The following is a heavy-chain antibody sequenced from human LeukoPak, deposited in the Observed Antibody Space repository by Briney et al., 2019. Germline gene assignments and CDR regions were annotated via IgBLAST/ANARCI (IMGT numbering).Heavy chain of an antibody. V-gene: IGHV1-8*01. Sequence: ASVKVSCKASGYTFTSYDINRVRQATGQGLEWMGWMNPNSGNTGYAQKFQGRVTMTRNTSISTAYMELSSLRSEDTAVYYCARDEELLYAFDIWGQGTMVTVSS. J-gene: IGHJ3*02. CDR3: ARDEELLYAFDI. D-gene: IGHD1-26*01. CDR1: GYTFTSYD. CDR2: MNPNSGNT.